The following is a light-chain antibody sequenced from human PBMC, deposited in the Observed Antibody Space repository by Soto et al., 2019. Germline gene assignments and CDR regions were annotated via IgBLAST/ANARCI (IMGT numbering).Light chain of an antibody. Sequence: QSALTQPASVSGSPGQSITISCTGTSSDVGDHNYVSWYQQQPGKAPKLMIYAVSNRPSGVSNRFSGSKSGNTASLTISGLQAEDEADYCCSSYTTSSTVIFGGGTKVTVL. CDR3: SSYTTSSTVI. CDR2: AVS. V-gene: IGLV2-14*03. CDR1: SSDVGDHNY. J-gene: IGLJ2*01.